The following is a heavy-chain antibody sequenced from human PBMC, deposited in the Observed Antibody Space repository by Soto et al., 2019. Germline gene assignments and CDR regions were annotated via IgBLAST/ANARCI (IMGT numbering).Heavy chain of an antibody. V-gene: IGHV3-23*01. CDR1: GFTFRTYA. Sequence: GSLRLSCAASGFTFRTYAMSWVRQAPGKGLEWVAGLFGSGAGISYADSVKGRFTISRDNSNSILYLQMHSLRDEDTAVYYCAKDRQHDGRWPFDHWGQGTLVTVSS. CDR2: LFGSGAGI. J-gene: IGHJ4*02. CDR3: AKDRQHDGRWPFDH. D-gene: IGHD2-8*01.